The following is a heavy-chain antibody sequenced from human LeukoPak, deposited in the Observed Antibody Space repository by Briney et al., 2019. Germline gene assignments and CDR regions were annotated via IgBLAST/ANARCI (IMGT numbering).Heavy chain of an antibody. V-gene: IGHV3-23*01. CDR2: ISEGGGRT. D-gene: IGHD3/OR15-3a*01. CDR3: AKRGVVIRVILVGFHKEAYYFDS. CDR1: VITLSNYG. Sequence: GGSLRVSSALSVITLSNYGMSWVRQVPGKGVEWVAGISEGGGRTNYADSVKGRFTISRDNPKNTLYLQMNSLRAEDTAVYFCAKRGVVIRVILVGFHKEAYYFDSWGQGALVTVSS. J-gene: IGHJ4*02.